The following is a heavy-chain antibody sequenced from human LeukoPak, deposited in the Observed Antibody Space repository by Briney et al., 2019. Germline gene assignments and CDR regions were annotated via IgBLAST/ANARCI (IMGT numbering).Heavy chain of an antibody. Sequence: SETLSLACTVSGYSISSGHYWAWIRQSPEKGLEWIASMFHSGSTYYNPSLKSRVTTSADTSKNEFSLKLSSVTAADTAVYYCARAGTNLGDYDYWGQGTLVTVSS. J-gene: IGHJ4*02. CDR1: GYSISSGHY. CDR3: ARAGTNLGDYDY. CDR2: MFHSGST. D-gene: IGHD4-17*01. V-gene: IGHV4-38-2*02.